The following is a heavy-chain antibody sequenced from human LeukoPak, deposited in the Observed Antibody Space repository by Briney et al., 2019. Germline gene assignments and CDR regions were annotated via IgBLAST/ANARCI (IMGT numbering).Heavy chain of an antibody. CDR2: MNPNSGNT. J-gene: IGHJ4*02. Sequence: ASVKVSCKASGYTFTSYDINWVRQATGQGLEWMGWMNPNSGNTGYAQKFQGRVTMTRNTSISTDYMELSSLRSEDTAVYYCATRLLSSGWYEPHSSRFDYWGQGTLVTVSS. V-gene: IGHV1-8*01. CDR3: ATRLLSSGWYEPHSSRFDY. CDR1: GYTFTSYD. D-gene: IGHD6-19*01.